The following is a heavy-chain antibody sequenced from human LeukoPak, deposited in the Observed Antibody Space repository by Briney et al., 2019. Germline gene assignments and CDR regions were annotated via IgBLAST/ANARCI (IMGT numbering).Heavy chain of an antibody. D-gene: IGHD3-22*01. Sequence: PSETLSLTCVVSGGSVSGYYWGWIRQPPGRGLEWIGYVYYSGSTNYNPSFKSRITISVDTSRNQFSLKLSSVTAADTAVYYCARALYYDSPTGGVSYWGQGTLVTVSS. CDR2: VYYSGST. J-gene: IGHJ4*02. V-gene: IGHV4-59*02. CDR1: GGSVSGYY. CDR3: ARALYYDSPTGGVSY.